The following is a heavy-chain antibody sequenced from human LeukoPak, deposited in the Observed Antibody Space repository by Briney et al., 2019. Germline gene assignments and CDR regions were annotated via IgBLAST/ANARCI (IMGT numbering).Heavy chain of an antibody. CDR2: ISGSGGST. D-gene: IGHD4-17*01. V-gene: IGHV3-23*01. CDR3: AKGGHADYGDYSHLWYFDL. J-gene: IGHJ2*01. CDR1: GFTFSSYA. Sequence: PGGSLRLSCAASGFTFSSYAMSWVRQAPGKGLEWVSAISGSGGSTYYADSVKGRFTISRDNSKNTLYLQMNSLRAEDTAVYYCAKGGHADYGDYSHLWYFDLWGRGTLVTVSS.